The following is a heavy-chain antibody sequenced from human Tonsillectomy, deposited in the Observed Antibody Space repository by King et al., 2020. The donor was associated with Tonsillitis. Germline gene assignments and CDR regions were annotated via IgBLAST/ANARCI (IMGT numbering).Heavy chain of an antibody. V-gene: IGHV4-59*08. CDR1: GGSISSYY. CDR2: IYDSGST. Sequence: QLQESGPGLVKPSETLSLTCTVSGGSISSYYWSWIRQPPGKGLEWIGYIYDSGSTNYNPSLQSRVTITLDTSKNPFSLKLSSVTAADTAIYYCARQKYYDSSGYPLDYWGQGTLVTVSS. CDR3: ARQKYYDSSGYPLDY. J-gene: IGHJ4*02. D-gene: IGHD3-22*01.